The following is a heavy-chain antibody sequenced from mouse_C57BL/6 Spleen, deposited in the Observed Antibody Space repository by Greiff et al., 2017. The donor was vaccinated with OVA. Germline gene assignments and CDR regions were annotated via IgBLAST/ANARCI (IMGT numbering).Heavy chain of an antibody. J-gene: IGHJ4*01. CDR3: ARRGIYYAMDY. Sequence: VQLQQSGPVLVKPGASVKMSCKASGYTFTDYYMNWVKQSHGKSLEWIGVINPYNGGTSYNQKFKGKATLTVDKSSSTAYMELNSLTSEDSAVYYCARRGIYYAMDYWGQGTSVTVSS. V-gene: IGHV1-19*01. D-gene: IGHD5-2*01. CDR2: INPYNGGT. CDR1: GYTFTDYY.